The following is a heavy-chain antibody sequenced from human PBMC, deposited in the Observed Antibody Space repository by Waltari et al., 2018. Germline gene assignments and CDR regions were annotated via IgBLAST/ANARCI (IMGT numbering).Heavy chain of an antibody. D-gene: IGHD3-3*01. CDR1: GGSISSYY. CDR2: IYYSGST. J-gene: IGHJ4*02. V-gene: IGHV4-59*01. Sequence: QVQLQESGSGLVKPSETLSLTCTVSGGSISSYYWSWIRQPPGKGLEWIGYIYYSGSTNYTPSLKSRVTISVDTSKNQFSLKLSSVTAADTAVYYCARVRPRFSLAFDYWGQGTLVTVSS. CDR3: ARVRPRFSLAFDY.